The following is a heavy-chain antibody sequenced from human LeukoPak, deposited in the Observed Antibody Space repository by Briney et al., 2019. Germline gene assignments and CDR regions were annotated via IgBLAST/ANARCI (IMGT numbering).Heavy chain of an antibody. V-gene: IGHV4-4*02. CDR1: GGSISSSNW. Sequence: PSETLSLTCAVSGGSISSSNWWSWVRQPPGKGLEWIGEIYHSGSTYYNPSLKSRVTISVDTSKNQFSLKLSSVTAADTAVYYCAKSYDILTGSLMDAFDIWGQGTMVTVSS. D-gene: IGHD3-9*01. J-gene: IGHJ3*02. CDR3: AKSYDILTGSLMDAFDI. CDR2: IYHSGST.